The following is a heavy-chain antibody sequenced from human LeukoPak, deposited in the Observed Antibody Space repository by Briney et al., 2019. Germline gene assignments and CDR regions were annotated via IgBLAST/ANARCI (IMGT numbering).Heavy chain of an antibody. V-gene: IGHV1-18*01. Sequence: ASVKVSCKASGYTFTSYGISWVRQSPGQGLEWMGWISAYNGNTNYAQKLHGRVTMTTDTSTSTAYMDLMRLRSDDTAVYYCARVKAWSGGYWGQGTLITVSS. D-gene: IGHD2-15*01. CDR1: GYTFTSYG. CDR2: ISAYNGNT. CDR3: ARVKAWSGGY. J-gene: IGHJ4*02.